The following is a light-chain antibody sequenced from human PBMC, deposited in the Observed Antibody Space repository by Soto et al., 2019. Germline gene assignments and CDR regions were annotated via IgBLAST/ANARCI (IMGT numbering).Light chain of an antibody. CDR3: QQSYTTGYT. J-gene: IGKJ2*01. Sequence: DIQMTQSPSSLSASVGDRVTITCRASQTIGANLNWYRQKPGKAPTLLIYDATTLQSGVPSRFSGLGSGTDFTLTITSLQPEDSATYFCQQSYTTGYTFGLGTKVEIK. V-gene: IGKV1-39*01. CDR1: QTIGAN. CDR2: DAT.